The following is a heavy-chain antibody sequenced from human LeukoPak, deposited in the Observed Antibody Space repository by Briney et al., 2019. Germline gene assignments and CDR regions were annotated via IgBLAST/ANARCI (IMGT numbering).Heavy chain of an antibody. CDR3: AKAGDDSSGYYPDY. J-gene: IGHJ4*02. D-gene: IGHD3-22*01. CDR2: ISYDGSNK. CDR1: GFALNSYS. V-gene: IGHV3-30*18. Sequence: GGSLRLSCAASGFALNSYSLAWVRQAPGKGLEWVAVISYDGSNKYYADSVKGRFTISRDNSKNTLYLQMNSLRAEDTAVYYCAKAGDDSSGYYPDYWGQGTLVTVSS.